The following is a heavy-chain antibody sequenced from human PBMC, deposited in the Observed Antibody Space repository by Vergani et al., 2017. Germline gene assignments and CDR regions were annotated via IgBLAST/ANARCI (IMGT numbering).Heavy chain of an antibody. CDR3: ARVEVIEAYKYDIXTAYLSRSGAFDI. D-gene: IGHD3-9*01. CDR2: IIPSFGTA. J-gene: IGHJ3*02. V-gene: IGHV1-69*13. Sequence: QGQLAQSGAEVKKPGSSVMVSCKASGGTFSSNSISWVRQAPGQGLEWMGGIIPSFGTANYAQNFQDRVTITADESTSTAYMELSSLRSEDTAVYYCARVEVIEAYKYDIXTAYLSRSGAFDIWGQGTMVTVSS. CDR1: GGTFSSNS.